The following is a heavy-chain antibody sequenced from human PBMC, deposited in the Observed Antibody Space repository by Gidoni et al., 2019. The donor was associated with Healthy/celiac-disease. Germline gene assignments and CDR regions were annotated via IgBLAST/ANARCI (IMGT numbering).Heavy chain of an antibody. CDR2: IYYSGST. V-gene: IGHV4-39*07. Sequence: QLQLQESGPGLVKPSETLSLTCTVPGGSISSSSYYWGWIRQPPGKGLEWIGSIYYSGSTYYNPSLKSRVTISVDTSKNQFSLKLSSVTAADTAVYYCARGSIAARRGFRPFDYWGQGTLVTVSS. J-gene: IGHJ4*02. CDR1: GGSISSSSYY. D-gene: IGHD6-6*01. CDR3: ARGSIAARRGFRPFDY.